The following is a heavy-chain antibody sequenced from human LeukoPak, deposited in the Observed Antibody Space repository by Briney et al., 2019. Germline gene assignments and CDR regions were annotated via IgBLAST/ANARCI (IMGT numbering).Heavy chain of an antibody. V-gene: IGHV4-4*07. D-gene: IGHD6-25*01. CDR2: IYTTGST. Sequence: PSETLSLTCTVSGGSISSYYWTWIRQPAGKGLEWIGRIYTTGSTNYNPSLNSRVTMSVDTSKNKFSAKLRPVTVADTAVYHCARQIAAAGKAGFDYWGQGTLVTVSS. J-gene: IGHJ4*02. CDR1: GGSISSYY. CDR3: ARQIAAAGKAGFDY.